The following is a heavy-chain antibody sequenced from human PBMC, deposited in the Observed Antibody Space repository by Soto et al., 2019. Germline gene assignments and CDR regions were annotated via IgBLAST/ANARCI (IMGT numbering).Heavy chain of an antibody. J-gene: IGHJ5*02. CDR1: GGSISSGGYS. CDR3: ARVPGP. CDR2: IYYAGST. D-gene: IGHD7-27*01. V-gene: IGHV4-61*08. Sequence: SETLSLTCAVSGGSISSGGYSWSWLRQAPGRGLEWIGFIYYAGSTNYNPSLNSRVTISVDTSKNQFSLTLTSVTAADTAIYYCARVPGPWGQGTLVTVYS.